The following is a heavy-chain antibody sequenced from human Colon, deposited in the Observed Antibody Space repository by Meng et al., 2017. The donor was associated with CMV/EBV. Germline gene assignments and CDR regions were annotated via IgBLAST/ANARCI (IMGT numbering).Heavy chain of an antibody. CDR3: ARDRSGIKGDV. D-gene: IGHD3-10*01. Sequence: ASVKVSCKASGYTFTGYYMHWVRQAPGQGLEWMGWINPNSGGTNYAQKVQGRVTMTRDTSTSTAYMELSRLRSDDTAVYYCARDRSGIKGDVWGQGTTVTVSS. CDR1: GYTFTGYY. CDR2: INPNSGGT. J-gene: IGHJ6*02. V-gene: IGHV1-2*02.